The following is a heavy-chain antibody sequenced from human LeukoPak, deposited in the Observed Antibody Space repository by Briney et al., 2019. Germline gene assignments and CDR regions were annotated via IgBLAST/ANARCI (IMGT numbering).Heavy chain of an antibody. CDR1: GYSISSGYY. CDR3: ARGGIRLWFGEQKAENWFDP. CDR2: IYHSGST. D-gene: IGHD3-10*01. V-gene: IGHV4-38-2*02. J-gene: IGHJ5*02. Sequence: SETLSLTCTVSGYSISSGYYWGWIRQPPGKGLEWIGSIYHSGSTYYNPSLKSRVTISVDTSKNQFSLKLSSVTAADTAVYYCARGGIRLWFGEQKAENWFDPWGQGTLVTVSS.